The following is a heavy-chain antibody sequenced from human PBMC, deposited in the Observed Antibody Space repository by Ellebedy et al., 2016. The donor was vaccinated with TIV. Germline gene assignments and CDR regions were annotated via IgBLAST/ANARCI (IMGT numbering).Heavy chain of an antibody. CDR3: ARGPNSGYEPLYFYYGLDV. D-gene: IGHD5-12*01. CDR2: IWHDGSNE. V-gene: IGHV3-33*01. Sequence: GESLKISCAASGFTFSSYGMHWVRQAPGKGLDWVAVIWHDGSNEYYADSVKGRFTISRDNSKNTLYLQMNSLRGEDTAVYYCARGPNSGYEPLYFYYGLDVWGQGTTVTVSS. J-gene: IGHJ6*02. CDR1: GFTFSSYG.